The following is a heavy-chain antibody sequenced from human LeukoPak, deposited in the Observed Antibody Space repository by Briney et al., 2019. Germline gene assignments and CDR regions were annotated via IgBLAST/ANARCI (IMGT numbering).Heavy chain of an antibody. CDR3: AREGGQYCSSTSCYSEGFDY. D-gene: IGHD2-2*02. CDR1: GFTFSSYS. V-gene: IGHV3-48*01. Sequence: GGSLRLSCAASGFTFSSYSMNWVRQAPGKGLEWVSYISSSSSTIYYADSVKGRLTISRDNAKNSLYLQMNSLRAEDTAVYYYAREGGQYCSSTSCYSEGFDYWGQGTLVTVSS. CDR2: ISSSSSTI. J-gene: IGHJ4*02.